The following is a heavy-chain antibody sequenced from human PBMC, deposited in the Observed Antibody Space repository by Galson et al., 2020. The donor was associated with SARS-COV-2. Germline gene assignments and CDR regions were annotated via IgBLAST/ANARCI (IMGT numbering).Heavy chain of an antibody. Sequence: ETSETLSLTCTVSGGSISSGGYYWSWIRQPPGKGLEWIGFMYYIGSSNNNPSLKSRVTISVDMSKSHLSLELRSVTAADTAVYYCVRHGYCSSGSCSANDAFHIWGQGTMVTVSS. CDR3: VRHGYCSSGSCSANDAFHI. CDR1: GGSISSGGYY. D-gene: IGHD2-2*03. CDR2: MYYIGSS. J-gene: IGHJ3*02. V-gene: IGHV4-61*03.